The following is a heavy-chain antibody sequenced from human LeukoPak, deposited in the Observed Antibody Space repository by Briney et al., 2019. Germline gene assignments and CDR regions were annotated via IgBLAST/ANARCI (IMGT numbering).Heavy chain of an antibody. V-gene: IGHV1-8*01. D-gene: IGHD1-14*01. Sequence: GASVKVSCKASGYTFSYYDINWVRQAPGQGLEWMGWMNPKSGDTDYAQKFQGRVTLTMNTSIRTAYMELSSLRSEDTAVYYCATGSAPLGYWGQGTLVTVSS. CDR2: MNPKSGDT. CDR3: ATGSAPLGY. J-gene: IGHJ4*02. CDR1: GYTFSYYD.